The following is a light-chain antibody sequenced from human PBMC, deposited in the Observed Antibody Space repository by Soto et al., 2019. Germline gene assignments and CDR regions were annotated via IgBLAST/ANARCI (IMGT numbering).Light chain of an antibody. CDR2: KAS. Sequence: DIQMTQSPSTLSASVGDRVTITCRASQSISSWLAWYQQKPGKAPKLLIYKASSLESGVPSRFSGSGSGTEFTLTISSLQPDDFATYYCQQYNSYTWPFRQGTKVDIX. V-gene: IGKV1-5*03. J-gene: IGKJ1*01. CDR3: QQYNSYTWP. CDR1: QSISSW.